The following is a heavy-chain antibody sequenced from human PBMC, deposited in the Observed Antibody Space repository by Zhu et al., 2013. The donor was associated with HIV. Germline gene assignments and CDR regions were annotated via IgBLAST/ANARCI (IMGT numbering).Heavy chain of an antibody. J-gene: IGHJ4*02. CDR3: TRGSKAIYYYDSSGSDYFDY. D-gene: IGHD3-22*01. CDR2: INPSGGST. CDR1: GNTFTSYY. V-gene: IGHV1-46*03. Sequence: QVQLVQSGAEVKKPGASVKVSCKASGNTFTSYYMHWVRQAPGQGLEWMGIINPSGGSTSYAQKFQGRVTMTRDTSTRKVYMELSSLRSEDTAVYYCTRGSKAIYYYDSSGSDYFDYWGQGTLVTVSA.